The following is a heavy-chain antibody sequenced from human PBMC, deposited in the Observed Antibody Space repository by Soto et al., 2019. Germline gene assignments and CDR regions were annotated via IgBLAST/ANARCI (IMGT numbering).Heavy chain of an antibody. CDR3: ARGGGATIYVKPTHGWDNYYYYGMDV. D-gene: IGHD5-12*01. J-gene: IGHJ6*02. V-gene: IGHV1-46*01. Sequence: ASVKVSCKASGYTFTSYYMHWVRQAPGQGLEWMGIINPSGGSTSYAQKFQGRVTMTRGTSTSTVYMELSSLRSEDTAVYYCARGGGATIYVKPTHGWDNYYYYGMDVWGQGTTVTVSS. CDR2: INPSGGST. CDR1: GYTFTSYY.